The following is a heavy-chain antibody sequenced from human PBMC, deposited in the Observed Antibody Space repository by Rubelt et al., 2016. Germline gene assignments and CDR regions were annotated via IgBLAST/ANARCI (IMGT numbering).Heavy chain of an antibody. Sequence: VQGKGLEWVSYISSSGSTIYYADSVKGRFTISRDNAKNSLYLQMNSLKTEDTAVYYCTTDSIAVAGTRLPTKYDYWGQGTLVTVSS. V-gene: IGHV3-11*01. J-gene: IGHJ4*02. CDR3: TTDSIAVAGTRLPTKYDY. CDR2: ISSSGSTI. D-gene: IGHD6-19*01.